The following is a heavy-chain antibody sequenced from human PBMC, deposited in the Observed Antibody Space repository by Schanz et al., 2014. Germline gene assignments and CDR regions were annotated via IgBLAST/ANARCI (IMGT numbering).Heavy chain of an antibody. V-gene: IGHV1-18*04. CDR3: ARDGVDAAAGGNY. CDR1: GGTFSTYP. J-gene: IGHJ4*02. Sequence: QVQLVQSGAEVKKPGSSMKVSCKASGGTFSTYPINWLRQAPGQGLEWMGWISPYNGNTNYAQKLQGRVTMTADTSTSTAYMDLRSLRSDDTAVYYCARDGVDAAAGGNYWGQGTLVTVSS. D-gene: IGHD6-25*01. CDR2: ISPYNGNT.